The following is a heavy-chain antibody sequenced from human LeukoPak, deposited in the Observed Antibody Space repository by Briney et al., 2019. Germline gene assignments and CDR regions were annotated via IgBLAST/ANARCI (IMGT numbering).Heavy chain of an antibody. CDR3: AGRGNFGYFDY. CDR1: GGSVGTPNYW. CDR2: LSYSGET. V-gene: IGHV4-39*01. J-gene: IGHJ4*02. Sequence: SETLSLTCTVSGGSVGTPNYWWGWVRQPPGKGLEWIGSLSYSGETYYSPSLKSRVTISADTSKNQFSLRLTSVTPADTAVYYCAGRGNFGYFDYWGQGTLVTASS. D-gene: IGHD3-10*01.